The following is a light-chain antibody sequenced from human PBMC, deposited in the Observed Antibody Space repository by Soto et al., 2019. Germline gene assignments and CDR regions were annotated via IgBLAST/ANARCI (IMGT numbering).Light chain of an antibody. J-gene: IGKJ1*01. Sequence: MTQSPATLSVSPGARATLFCRASQTISSSLAWYQHKSGQAPRLLIFGASSRATGVPARFSGGGSGTLFTLTISSLQPEDFGIYSCQQYNAWPWTFGQGTKVEIK. CDR1: QTISSS. CDR2: GAS. V-gene: IGKV3-15*01. CDR3: QQYNAWPWT.